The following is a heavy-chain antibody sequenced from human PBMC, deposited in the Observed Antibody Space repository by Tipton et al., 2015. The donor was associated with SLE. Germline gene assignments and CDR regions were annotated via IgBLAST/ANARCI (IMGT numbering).Heavy chain of an antibody. Sequence: TLSLTCTVSGGSISSSSYYWGWIRQPPGKGLEWIGSNYYSGRTYYNPSLKSRVTISVDTSKNQFSLKLSSVTAADTAVYYCARLEGVTGYMDVWGKGTTVTVSS. CDR1: GGSISSSSYY. CDR2: NYYSGRT. J-gene: IGHJ6*03. CDR3: ARLEGVTGYMDV. D-gene: IGHD3-10*01. V-gene: IGHV4-39*07.